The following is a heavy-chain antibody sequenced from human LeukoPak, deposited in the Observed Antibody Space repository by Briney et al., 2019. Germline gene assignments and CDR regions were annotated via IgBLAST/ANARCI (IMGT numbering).Heavy chain of an antibody. CDR2: INHSGST. CDR3: ATRGVGATFQFFDY. V-gene: IGHV4-34*01. J-gene: IGHJ4*02. D-gene: IGHD1-26*01. CDR1: GGSFSGYY. Sequence: SETLSLTCAVYGGSFSGYYWSWIRQPPGKGLEWIGEINHSGSTNYNPSLKSRVTISVDTSKNQFSLKLSSVTAADTAVYYCATRGVGATFQFFDYWGQGTLATVSS.